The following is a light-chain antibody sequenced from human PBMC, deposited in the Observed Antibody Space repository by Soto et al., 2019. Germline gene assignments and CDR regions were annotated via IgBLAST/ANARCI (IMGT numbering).Light chain of an antibody. V-gene: IGKV1-6*01. CDR3: LQYYNFSWT. Sequence: AIQVTQSPFSLSASVGDRVTITCRASQDIRNDLAWYQQKPGKAPNLLIFGAFNLQSGVPSRFSGGGSGTHFTLTISSLQPDDFASYFCLQYYNFSWTFGQGTKVDI. CDR2: GAF. CDR1: QDIRND. J-gene: IGKJ1*01.